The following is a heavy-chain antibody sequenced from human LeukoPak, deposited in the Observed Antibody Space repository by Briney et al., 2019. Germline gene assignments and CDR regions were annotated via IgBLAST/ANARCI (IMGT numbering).Heavy chain of an antibody. V-gene: IGHV3-43*02. J-gene: IGHJ6*02. Sequence: GGSLRLSCAASGFTFDDYAMPWVRQAPGKGLEWVSLISGDGGSTYYADSVKGRFTISRDNSKNSLYLQMNSLRTEDTALYYCARLLKGGNYYGSGSYYNYYYYGMDVWGQGTTVTVSS. CDR2: ISGDGGST. CDR3: ARLLKGGNYYGSGSYYNYYYYGMDV. D-gene: IGHD3-10*01. CDR1: GFTFDDYA.